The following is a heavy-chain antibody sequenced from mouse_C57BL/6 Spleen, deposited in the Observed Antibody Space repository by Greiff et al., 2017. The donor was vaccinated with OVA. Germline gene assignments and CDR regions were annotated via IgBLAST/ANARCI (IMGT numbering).Heavy chain of an antibody. CDR3: AREVGGLGAMDY. Sequence: QVQLQQPGAELVMPGASVKLSCKASGYTFTSYWMHWVKQRPGQGLEWIGEIDPSDSYTNYNQKFKGKSTLTVDKSSSTAYMQLSSLTSEDSAVYYCAREVGGLGAMDYWGQGTSVTVSA. CDR2: IDPSDSYT. D-gene: IGHD1-1*02. V-gene: IGHV1-69*01. CDR1: GYTFTSYW. J-gene: IGHJ4*01.